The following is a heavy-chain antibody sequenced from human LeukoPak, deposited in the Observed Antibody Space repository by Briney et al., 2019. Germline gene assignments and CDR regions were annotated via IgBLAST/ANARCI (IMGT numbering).Heavy chain of an antibody. V-gene: IGHV3-7*01. D-gene: IGHD5-12*01. J-gene: IGHJ4*02. Sequence: PGGSLRLSCAASGFTFSSYWMSWVRQAPGKGLEWVANIKQDGSEKYYVDSVKGRFTISRDNPNNSLYLQMNSLRAEDTAVYYCARKYSGFPFDYWGQGTLVTVSS. CDR2: IKQDGSEK. CDR3: ARKYSGFPFDY. CDR1: GFTFSSYW.